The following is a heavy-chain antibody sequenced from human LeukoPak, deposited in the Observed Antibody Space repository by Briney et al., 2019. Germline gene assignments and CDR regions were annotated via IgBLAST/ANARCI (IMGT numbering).Heavy chain of an antibody. D-gene: IGHD6-13*01. V-gene: IGHV3-48*03. CDR3: AREKIPALVFDP. CDR1: GLPFSSYE. CDR2: ISGSSGNI. J-gene: IGHJ5*02. Sequence: GGSLRLSCAASGLPFSSYEMHWLRQAPGKGLERVAHISGSSGNILYSDSVKGRFSVSRDNANNLLYLQMNSLRVEDTAVYYCAREKIPALVFDPWGQGTLVAVSP.